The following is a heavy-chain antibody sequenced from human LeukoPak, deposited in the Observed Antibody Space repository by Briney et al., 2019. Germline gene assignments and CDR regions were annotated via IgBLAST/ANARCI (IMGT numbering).Heavy chain of an antibody. Sequence: PGRSLRLSCAASGYTFSSYAMHWVRQAPGKGLEWVAVISYDGSNKYYADSVNGRFTISRDNSKNTLYLQMTSLRAEDTAVYYCARGGMDYYDSSGPPPGQTYYYYGMDVWGQGATVTISS. V-gene: IGHV3-30-3*01. CDR1: GYTFSSYA. D-gene: IGHD3-22*01. J-gene: IGHJ6*02. CDR3: ARGGMDYYDSSGPPPGQTYYYYGMDV. CDR2: ISYDGSNK.